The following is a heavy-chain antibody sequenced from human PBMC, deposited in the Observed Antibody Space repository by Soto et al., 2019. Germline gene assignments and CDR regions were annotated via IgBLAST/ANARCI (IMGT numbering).Heavy chain of an antibody. D-gene: IGHD6-19*01. J-gene: IGHJ6*02. Sequence: GGSLRLSCAASGFTFSSYGIHWVRQAPGKGLEWVAVISYDGSNKYYADSVKGRFTISRDNSKNTLYLQMNSLRAEDTAVYYCARDRAVARSRMDVWGQGTTVTVSS. CDR3: ARDRAVARSRMDV. CDR1: GFTFSSYG. V-gene: IGHV3-30*03. CDR2: ISYDGSNK.